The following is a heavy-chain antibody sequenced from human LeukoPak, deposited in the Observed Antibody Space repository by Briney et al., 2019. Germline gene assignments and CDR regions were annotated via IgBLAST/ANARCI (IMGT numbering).Heavy chain of an antibody. CDR1: GFCGDKTTMG. CDR2: IFSDDEK. J-gene: IGHJ3*02. D-gene: IGHD3-22*01. CDR3: ARIATLSYDSSGYPTDAFDI. Sequence: SGPTLLNPTATLTLTCTVSGFCGDKTTMGVSWIRQPPEKALEWLTHIFSDDEKSKRNSLKNRVTISKDTSNSQVVLTMTNMDPADTATYYCARIATLSYDSSGYPTDAFDIWGQGTLVTVSS. V-gene: IGHV2-26*01.